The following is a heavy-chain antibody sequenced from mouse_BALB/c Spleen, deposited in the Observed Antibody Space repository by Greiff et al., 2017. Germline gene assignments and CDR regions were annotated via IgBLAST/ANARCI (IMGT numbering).Heavy chain of an antibody. CDR3: AREGKNGNYPYWYFDV. CDR2: ICGGGST. J-gene: IGHJ1*01. D-gene: IGHD2-1*01. CDR1: GFALTGYG. V-gene: IGHV2-6-7*01. Sequence: VQLKESGPGLVAPSQSLSITCTVSGFALTGYGVNWVRQPPGKGLEWLGMICGGGSTDYNSALKSRLSISKDNSKSHVFFKMNSLQTDDTARDYCAREGKNGNYPYWYFDVWGAGTTVTVSS.